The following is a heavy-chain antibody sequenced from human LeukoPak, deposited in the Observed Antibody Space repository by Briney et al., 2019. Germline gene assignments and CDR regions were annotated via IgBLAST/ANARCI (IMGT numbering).Heavy chain of an antibody. CDR2: IYYSGST. CDR3: XRDDNYYDSSGYNY. V-gene: IGHV4-59*01. D-gene: IGHD3-22*01. J-gene: IGHJ4*02. CDR1: GGSISSYY. Sequence: PSETLSLTCTVSGGSISSYYWSWIRQPPGKGLEWIGYIYYSGSTNYNPSFKSRVTISVDTSKNQFSLKLSSVTAADTAVYYCXRDDNYYDSSGYNYWGQGTLVTVSS.